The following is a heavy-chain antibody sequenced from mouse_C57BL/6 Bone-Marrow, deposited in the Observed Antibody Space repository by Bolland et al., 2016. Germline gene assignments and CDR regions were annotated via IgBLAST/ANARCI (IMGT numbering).Heavy chain of an antibody. CDR2: IYPRSGNT. Sequence: IYPRSGNTYYNEKFKGKATLTADKSSSTAYMELRSLTSEDSAVYFCARGYDGPDYWGQGTLV. D-gene: IGHD2-3*01. J-gene: IGHJ3*01. CDR3: ARGYDGPDY. V-gene: IGHV1-81*01.